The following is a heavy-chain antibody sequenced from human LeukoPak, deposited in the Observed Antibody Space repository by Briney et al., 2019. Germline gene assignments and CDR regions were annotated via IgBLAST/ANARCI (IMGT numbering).Heavy chain of an antibody. D-gene: IGHD7-27*01. CDR1: GFTFRSYT. V-gene: IGHV3-23*01. CDR3: AKDGGLWVSAHWGDS. J-gene: IGHJ4*02. Sequence: RGSLRLSCAASGFTFRSYTMSWVRQAPGKGLEWVSTITTSDGNTYYADSVKGRFTVSRDNSKNTLFLQMNSLRAEDTAVYYCAKDGGLWVSAHWGDSWGRGTLVTVSS. CDR2: ITTSDGNT.